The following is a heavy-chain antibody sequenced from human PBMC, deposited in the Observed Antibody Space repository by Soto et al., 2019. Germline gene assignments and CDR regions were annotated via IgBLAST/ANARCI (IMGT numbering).Heavy chain of an antibody. J-gene: IGHJ4*02. CDR2: ISSSGTTK. CDR1: GFTFTSYE. D-gene: IGHD6-6*01. CDR3: ATRPPRRNIAAGY. V-gene: IGHV3-48*03. Sequence: VGSLRLSCAASGFTFTSYEMNWVRQAPGKGLEWVSYISSSGTTKYYADSVKGRFTISRDSAKNSLYLQMNSLRAEDTAVYYCATRPPRRNIAAGYWGQGTLVTVSS.